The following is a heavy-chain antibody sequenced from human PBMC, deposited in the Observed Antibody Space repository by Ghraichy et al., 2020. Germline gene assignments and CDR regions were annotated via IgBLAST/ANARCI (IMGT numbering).Heavy chain of an antibody. Sequence: GGSLRLSCAASGFTFSSYGMHWVRQAPGKGLEWVAVISYDGSNKYYADSVKGRFTISRDNSKNTLYLQMNSLRAEDTAVYYCAKDYGGNPDYGGQGTLVTVSS. CDR1: GFTFSSYG. CDR3: AKDYGGNPDY. J-gene: IGHJ4*02. V-gene: IGHV3-30*18. D-gene: IGHD4-23*01. CDR2: ISYDGSNK.